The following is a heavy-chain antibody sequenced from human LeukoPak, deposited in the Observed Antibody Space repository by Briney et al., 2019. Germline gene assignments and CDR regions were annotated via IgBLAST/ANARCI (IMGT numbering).Heavy chain of an antibody. J-gene: IGHJ4*02. CDR1: GYTFTSYY. CDR2: INPSGGST. D-gene: IGHD4-17*01. V-gene: IGHV1-46*01. Sequence: ASVKVSCKASGYTFTSYYMHWVRQAPGQGLEWMGIINPSGGSTSYAQQFQGRVTMTRDMSTSTVYMELSSLRSEDTAVYYCAREATVSYFDYWGQGTLVTVSS. CDR3: AREATVSYFDY.